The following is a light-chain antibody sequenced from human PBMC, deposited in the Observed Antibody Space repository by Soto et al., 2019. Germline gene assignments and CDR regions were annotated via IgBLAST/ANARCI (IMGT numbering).Light chain of an antibody. V-gene: IGKV1-27*01. J-gene: IGKJ1*01. CDR2: AAS. CDR1: QGISSY. Sequence: DIQMTQSPATLSASVGDRVTISCRASQGISSYLVWYQQKPGNVPKLLIYAASTLLSGVPSRFSGSGSGTDFTLTISSLQPEDVATYYCQKYNSAPRTFGQGTKVEIK. CDR3: QKYNSAPRT.